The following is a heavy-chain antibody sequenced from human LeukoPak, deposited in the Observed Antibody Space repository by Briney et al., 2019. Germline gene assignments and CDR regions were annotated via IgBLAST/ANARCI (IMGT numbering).Heavy chain of an antibody. D-gene: IGHD1-26*01. V-gene: IGHV3-23*01. CDR2: ISGSGGST. J-gene: IGHJ4*02. Sequence: GGSLRLSCAASGFTFSSYDMSWVRQGPGKGLEWVSAISGSGGSTYFADSLKGRFTISRDNSKNTVYLQMNSLRAEDTAVYYCAKTQREGFDYWGQGTLVTVSS. CDR3: AKTQREGFDY. CDR1: GFTFSSYD.